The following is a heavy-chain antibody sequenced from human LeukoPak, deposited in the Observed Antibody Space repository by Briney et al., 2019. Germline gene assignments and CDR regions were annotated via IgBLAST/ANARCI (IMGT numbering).Heavy chain of an antibody. D-gene: IGHD3-22*01. CDR1: DYSISNTYY. V-gene: IGHV4-38-2*02. Sequence: PSETLSLTCTVSDYSISNTYYWGWIRQPPGKGLEWIGEIYHSGSTNYNPSLKGRVTISVDKSKNQFSLKLSSVTAADTAVYYCARDFPYYDSSGYYRSLDYWGQGTLVTVSS. CDR2: IYHSGST. J-gene: IGHJ4*02. CDR3: ARDFPYYDSSGYYRSLDY.